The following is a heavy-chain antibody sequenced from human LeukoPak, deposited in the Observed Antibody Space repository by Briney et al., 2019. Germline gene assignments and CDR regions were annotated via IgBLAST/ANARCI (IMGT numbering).Heavy chain of an antibody. CDR3: ARDGEPFDY. CDR1: GFRVSSYW. Sequence: GGSLRLSCAASGFRVSSYWMSWVRQAPGKGLEWVANIKQHGSEKYYVDSVKGRFTISRDDAKNSLYLQMNSLRAEDTAVYYCARDGEPFDYWGPGSLVTVSS. CDR2: IKQHGSEK. J-gene: IGHJ4*02. V-gene: IGHV3-7*04. D-gene: IGHD3-10*01.